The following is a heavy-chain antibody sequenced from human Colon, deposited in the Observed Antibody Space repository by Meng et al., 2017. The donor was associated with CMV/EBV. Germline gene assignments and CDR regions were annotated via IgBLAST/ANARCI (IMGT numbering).Heavy chain of an antibody. CDR3: ARGFGLTTVTSYFDS. Sequence: SGGTISRFAINGVRQAPGQGLEWLGGSIPILGTSNYARKFLGRVTITTDDSTNTAYLEVTNLKSEDTAVYFCARGFGLTTVTSYFDSWGQGTLVTVSS. CDR1: GGTISRFA. D-gene: IGHD4-17*01. CDR2: SIPILGTS. V-gene: IGHV1-69*05. J-gene: IGHJ4*02.